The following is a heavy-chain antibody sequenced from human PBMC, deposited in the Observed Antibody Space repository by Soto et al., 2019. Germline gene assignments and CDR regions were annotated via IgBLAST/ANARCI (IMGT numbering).Heavy chain of an antibody. CDR2: VSGTGGSA. CDR1: VFTFISYA. CDR3: ARGSAYSDYDLEY. Sequence: GWSLSLSCASSVFTFISYAMTWVRQAPGKGLEWVSGVSGTGGSAYYADSVKGRFTISRDKSTNTLYLHMNSLRAEDTAVYYCARGSAYSDYDLEYWGQGTLVTVSS. J-gene: IGHJ4*02. D-gene: IGHD4-17*01. V-gene: IGHV3-23*01.